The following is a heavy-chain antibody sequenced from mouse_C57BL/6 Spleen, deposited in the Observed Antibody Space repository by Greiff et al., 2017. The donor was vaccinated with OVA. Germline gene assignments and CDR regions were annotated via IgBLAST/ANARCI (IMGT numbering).Heavy chain of an antibody. Sequence: EVKLEESGGGLVQPGGSLKLSCAASGFTFSDYYMYWVRQTPGKRLEWVAYISNGGGSTYYPDTVKGRFTISRDNAKNTLYLQLSRLKSEDTAMYYCARQGDYDLFDYWGQGTTLTVSS. J-gene: IGHJ2*01. V-gene: IGHV5-12*01. CDR3: ARQGDYDLFDY. CDR1: GFTFSDYY. D-gene: IGHD2-4*01. CDR2: ISNGGGST.